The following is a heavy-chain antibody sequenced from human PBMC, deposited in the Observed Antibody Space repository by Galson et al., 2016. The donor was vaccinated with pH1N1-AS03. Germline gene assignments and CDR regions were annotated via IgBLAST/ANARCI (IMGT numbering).Heavy chain of an antibody. J-gene: IGHJ4*02. CDR1: GFNFNSHG. Sequence: SLRLSCAASGFNFNSHGMHWVRQTPGKGLEWVAFIQSDGSNKYYADSVKGRFTISRDKYTNTLYLQMSTLRPEDTGIYYCGKDNVLGSGWFGVDYWGQGTPVIVSS. CDR2: IQSDGSNK. D-gene: IGHD6-19*01. V-gene: IGHV3-30*02. CDR3: GKDNVLGSGWFGVDY.